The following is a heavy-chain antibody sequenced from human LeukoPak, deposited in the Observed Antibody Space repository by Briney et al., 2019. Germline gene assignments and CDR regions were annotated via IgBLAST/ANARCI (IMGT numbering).Heavy chain of an antibody. CDR3: ATLAGNYFDY. V-gene: IGHV4-59*08. D-gene: IGHD6-13*01. CDR2: IYYSGST. Sequence: SETLSLTCTVSGGSISSYYWSWIRQPPGKGLEWIGYIYYSGSTNYNPSLKSRVTTSVDTSKNQFSLKLSSVTAADTAVYYCATLAGNYFDYWGQGTLATVSS. CDR1: GGSISSYY. J-gene: IGHJ4*02.